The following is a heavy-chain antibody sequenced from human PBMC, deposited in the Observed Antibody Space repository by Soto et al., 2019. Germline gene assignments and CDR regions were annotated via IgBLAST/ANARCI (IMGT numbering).Heavy chain of an antibody. D-gene: IGHD6-13*01. CDR1: GGTFSSYA. CDR3: ATCIAAAGTVPYYYYGMDV. J-gene: IGHJ6*02. Sequence: SVKVSCKASGGTFSSYATSWVRQAPGQGLEWMGGIIPIFGTANYAQKFQGRVTITADESTSTAYMELSSLRSEDTAVYYCATCIAAAGTVPYYYYGMDVWGQGTTVTVCS. V-gene: IGHV1-69*13. CDR2: IIPIFGTA.